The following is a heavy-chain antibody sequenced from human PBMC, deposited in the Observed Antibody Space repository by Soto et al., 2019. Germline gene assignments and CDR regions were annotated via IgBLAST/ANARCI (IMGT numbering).Heavy chain of an antibody. Sequence: PGGSLRLSCAASGFTFSSYAMHWVRQAPGKGLEWVAVISYDGSNKYYADSVKGRFTISRDNSKNTLYLQMNSLRAEDTAVYYCARVYQDLRLNQARPGYYYYGMDVWGQGTTVTVSS. CDR3: ARVYQDLRLNQARPGYYYYGMDV. CDR2: ISYDGSNK. D-gene: IGHD2-2*01. CDR1: GFTFSSYA. V-gene: IGHV3-30-3*01. J-gene: IGHJ6*02.